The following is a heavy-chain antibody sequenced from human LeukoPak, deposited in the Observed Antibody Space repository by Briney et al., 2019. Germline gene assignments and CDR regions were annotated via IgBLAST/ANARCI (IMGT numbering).Heavy chain of an antibody. J-gene: IGHJ4*02. D-gene: IGHD4-17*01. Sequence: GGSLRLSCAASGFTFSSYEMNWVRQAPGKGLEWVSYISSSGSTIYYADSVKGRFTISRDSAKNSLYLQMNSLRAEDTAVYYCARDPDYGDPDYWGQGTLVTVSS. V-gene: IGHV3-48*03. CDR1: GFTFSSYE. CDR2: ISSSGSTI. CDR3: ARDPDYGDPDY.